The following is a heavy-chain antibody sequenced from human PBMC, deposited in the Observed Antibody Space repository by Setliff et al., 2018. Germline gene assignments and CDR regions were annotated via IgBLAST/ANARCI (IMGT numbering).Heavy chain of an antibody. D-gene: IGHD1-1*01. V-gene: IGHV4-39*01. J-gene: IGHJ4*02. CDR1: GFSINSGTHF. Sequence: SETLSLTCTVSGFSINSGTHFWGWIRQPPGKGLEWIGRIHYSGNTYYNAPLKSRVIISVDTAQNQFSLSLSSVTAADTAVYYCARTGTYRYFDYWGQGTRVTVSS. CDR3: ARTGTYRYFDY. CDR2: IHYSGNT.